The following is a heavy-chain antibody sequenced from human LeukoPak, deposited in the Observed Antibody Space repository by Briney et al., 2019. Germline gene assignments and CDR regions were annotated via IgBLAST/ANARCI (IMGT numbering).Heavy chain of an antibody. D-gene: IGHD3-10*01. CDR2: IGYDVSNK. CDR3: AKVDGSGSYSVFDY. Sequence: GGSLRLSCAASGFIFSSYGIHWVRQAPGKGLEWVAFIGYDVSNKYYADSVKGRFTISRDNSKNTLYLQMNRLRAEDTAVYYCAKVDGSGSYSVFDYWGQGTLVTVSS. V-gene: IGHV3-30*02. J-gene: IGHJ4*02. CDR1: GFIFSSYG.